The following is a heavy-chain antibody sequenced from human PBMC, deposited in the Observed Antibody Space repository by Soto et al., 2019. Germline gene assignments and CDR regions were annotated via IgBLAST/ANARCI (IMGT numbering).Heavy chain of an antibody. J-gene: IGHJ3*02. V-gene: IGHV3-48*01. CDR1: GFTFSSYS. CDR3: ARAVNDYGPNRDAFDI. CDR2: ISSSSSTI. Sequence: PGGSLRLSCAASGFTFSSYSMNWVRQAPGKGLEWVSYISSSSSTIYYADSVKGRFTISRDNSKNTLYLQMNSLRAEDTAVYYCARAVNDYGPNRDAFDIWGQGTMVTVSS. D-gene: IGHD4-17*01.